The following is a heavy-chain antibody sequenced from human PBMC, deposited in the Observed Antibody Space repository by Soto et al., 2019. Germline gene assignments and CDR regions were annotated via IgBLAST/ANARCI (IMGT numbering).Heavy chain of an antibody. CDR3: ARDRSQTVLWFGELSSPHDAIDI. V-gene: IGHV1-18*01. CDR2: ISAYNGNT. D-gene: IGHD3-10*01. CDR1: SYTFTSYG. Sequence: ASVKVSCKASSYTFTSYGISWVRQAPGQGLEWMGWISAYNGNTNYAQKLQGRVTMTTDTSTSTAYMELRSLRSDHTAVYYCARDRSQTVLWFGELSSPHDAIDIWGQGTMVTVSS. J-gene: IGHJ3*02.